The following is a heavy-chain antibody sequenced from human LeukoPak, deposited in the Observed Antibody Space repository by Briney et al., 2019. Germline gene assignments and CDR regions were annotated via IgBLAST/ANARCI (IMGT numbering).Heavy chain of an antibody. D-gene: IGHD3-10*01. Sequence: SETLSLTCTVSGGSISSGSYYWSWIRQPAGKGLEWIGRIYTSGSTNYNPSLKSRVTISVDTSKNQFSLKLSSVTAADTAVYYCARGLPTGYDAFDIWGQGTMVTVSS. CDR2: IYTSGST. J-gene: IGHJ3*02. CDR1: GGSISSGSYY. CDR3: ARGLPTGYDAFDI. V-gene: IGHV4-61*02.